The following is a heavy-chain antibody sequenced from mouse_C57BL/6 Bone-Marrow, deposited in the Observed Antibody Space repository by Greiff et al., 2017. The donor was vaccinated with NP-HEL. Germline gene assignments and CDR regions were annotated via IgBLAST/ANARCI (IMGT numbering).Heavy chain of an antibody. CDR2: IYPGSGNT. V-gene: IGHV1-76*01. CDR3: ARESNLSRDY. D-gene: IGHD2-5*01. Sequence: QVQLKQSGAELVRPGASVKLSCKASGYTFTDYYINWVKQRPGQGLEWIARIYPGSGNTYYNEKFKGKATLTAEKSSSTAYMQLSSLTSEDSAVYFCARESNLSRDYWGQGTTLTVSS. CDR1: GYTFTDYY. J-gene: IGHJ2*01.